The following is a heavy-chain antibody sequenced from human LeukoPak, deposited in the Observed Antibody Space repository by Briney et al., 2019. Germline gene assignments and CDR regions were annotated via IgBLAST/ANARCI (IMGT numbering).Heavy chain of an antibody. V-gene: IGHV3-30*02. D-gene: IGHD6-19*01. CDR2: IRYDGTNK. CDR3: AKEKSSGWHDAFDI. Sequence: GGSLRLSCATSGFIFSSYGMHWVRQAPGKGLEWVAFIRYDGTNKYYADSVKGRFTISRDDSKNTLYLQMSSLRAEGTAVYYCAKEKSSGWHDAFDIGGQGTTVTVSS. CDR1: GFIFSSYG. J-gene: IGHJ3*02.